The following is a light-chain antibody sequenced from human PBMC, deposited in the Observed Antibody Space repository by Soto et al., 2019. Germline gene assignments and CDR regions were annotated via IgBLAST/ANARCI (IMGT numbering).Light chain of an antibody. V-gene: IGKV1-5*03. Sequence: DIQMSQSPSSLSASVRDRVTITCRASQSISTWLAWFQQKPGKAPKLLIYRASSLESGAPSRFSGTGSGTEFTLTISSLQPDDFATYYCQQYDDYPWTFGQATKV. CDR2: RAS. CDR1: QSISTW. J-gene: IGKJ1*01. CDR3: QQYDDYPWT.